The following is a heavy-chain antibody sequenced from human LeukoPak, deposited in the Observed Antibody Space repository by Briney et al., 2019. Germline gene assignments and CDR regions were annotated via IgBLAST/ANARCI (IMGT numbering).Heavy chain of an antibody. CDR3: ARYRYCSGGSCYSTFDY. D-gene: IGHD2-15*01. V-gene: IGHV1-46*01. CDR1: GYTFTSYY. CDR2: INPSGGST. J-gene: IGHJ4*02. Sequence: ASVKVSCKASGYTFTSYYMHWVRQAPGQGLEWMGIINPSGGSTSYAQKFQGRVTMTRDTSTSTVYMELSSLRSEDTAVYYCARYRYCSGGSCYSTFDYWGQGTLVTVSS.